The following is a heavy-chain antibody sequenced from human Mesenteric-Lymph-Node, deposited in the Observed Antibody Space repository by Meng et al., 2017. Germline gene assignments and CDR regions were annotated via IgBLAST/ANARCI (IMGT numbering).Heavy chain of an antibody. CDR1: GYTFTSYA. J-gene: IGHJ4*02. Sequence: ASVKVSCKASGYTFTSYAMNWVRQAPGQGLEWMGWISAYNGNTNYAQKLQGRVTMTTDTSTSTAYMELRSLRSDDTAVYYCARSFGSITRRGGASNYWGQGTLVTVSS. V-gene: IGHV1-18*01. D-gene: IGHD3-10*01. CDR3: ARSFGSITRRGGASNY. CDR2: ISAYNGNT.